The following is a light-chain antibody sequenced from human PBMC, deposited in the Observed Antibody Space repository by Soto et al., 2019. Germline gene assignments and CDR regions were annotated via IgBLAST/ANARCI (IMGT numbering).Light chain of an antibody. CDR2: DAS. V-gene: IGKV1-5*01. J-gene: IGKJ1*01. CDR1: QNIRSR. CDR3: QQYNSYS. Sequence: DFQMTQSPSTLSASVGDRVTITCRASQNIRSRLAWFQQKPGKAPKLLIYDASNLQSGVPSRFSGSGSGTEFTLTISSLQPDDFATYYCQQYNSYSFGQGTKVDIK.